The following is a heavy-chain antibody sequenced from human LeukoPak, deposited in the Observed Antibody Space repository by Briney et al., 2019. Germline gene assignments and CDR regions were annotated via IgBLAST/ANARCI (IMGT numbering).Heavy chain of an antibody. CDR2: INWNGGST. J-gene: IGHJ6*03. Sequence: GGSLRPSCAASGFTFDDYGMSWVRQAPGKGLEWVSGINWNGGSTGYADSGKGRFTISRDNTNNSLYLKMNSLRAEDTALYYCAREAPAYGSGSYYSYYYYMDVWGKGTTVTVSS. CDR3: AREAPAYGSGSYYSYYYYMDV. V-gene: IGHV3-20*04. CDR1: GFTFDDYG. D-gene: IGHD3-10*01.